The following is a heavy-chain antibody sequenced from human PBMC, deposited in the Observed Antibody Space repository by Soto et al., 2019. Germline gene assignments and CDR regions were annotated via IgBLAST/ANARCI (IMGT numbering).Heavy chain of an antibody. Sequence: EVQLLESGGGLVQPGGSLRLSCAASGFTFSNFAMSWVRQAPGKGLEWVSTFYSITGNTFYADSVKGRFTISRDNSKNTLYLEMSCLRAEDTAVYYCARDPPYRMYYFHYWGQGTLVTVSS. D-gene: IGHD1-1*01. CDR2: FYSITGNT. J-gene: IGHJ4*02. V-gene: IGHV3-23*01. CDR1: GFTFSNFA. CDR3: ARDPPYRMYYFHY.